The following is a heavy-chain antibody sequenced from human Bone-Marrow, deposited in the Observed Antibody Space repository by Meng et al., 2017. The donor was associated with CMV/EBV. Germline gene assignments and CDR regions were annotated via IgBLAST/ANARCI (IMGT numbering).Heavy chain of an antibody. Sequence: ASVKVSCKASGYTFTSCDINWVRQAAGQGLEWMGWMNPNNSNTVYAQKFQGRVTITRNTSISTAYMDLSSLRSEDTAVYYCARGRVGATRRAFDIWGQGTMVTFAS. CDR2: MNPNNSNT. J-gene: IGHJ3*02. V-gene: IGHV1-8*01. D-gene: IGHD1-26*01. CDR1: GYTFTSCD. CDR3: ARGRVGATRRAFDI.